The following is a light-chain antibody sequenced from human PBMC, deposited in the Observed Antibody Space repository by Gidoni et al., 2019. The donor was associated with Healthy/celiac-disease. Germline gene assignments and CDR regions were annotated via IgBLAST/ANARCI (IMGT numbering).Light chain of an antibody. CDR1: SSDVGCYNY. V-gene: IGLV2-8*01. J-gene: IGLJ2*01. CDR3: SSYAGSDKTV. CDR2: EVS. Sequence: QSALTQPPSASGSPGQSVTISCTGTSSDVGCYNYVSWYQQHPGKAPKLMIYEVSKRPSGVPDRFSGSKSGNTASLTVSGLQAEDEADYYCSSYAGSDKTVFGGGTKLTVL.